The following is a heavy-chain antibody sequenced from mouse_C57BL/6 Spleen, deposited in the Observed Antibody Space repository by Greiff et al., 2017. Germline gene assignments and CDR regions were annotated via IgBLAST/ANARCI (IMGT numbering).Heavy chain of an antibody. CDR3: TPFITTVVATGAMDY. Sequence: EVQLQQSGTVLARPGASVKMSCKTSGYTFTSYWMHWVKQRPGQGLEWIGAIYPGNSDTSSNQKFKGKAKLTAVTSASTAYMELSSLTNEDSAVYYCTPFITTVVATGAMDYWGQGTSVTVSS. CDR2: IYPGNSDT. CDR1: GYTFTSYW. D-gene: IGHD1-1*01. V-gene: IGHV1-5*01. J-gene: IGHJ4*01.